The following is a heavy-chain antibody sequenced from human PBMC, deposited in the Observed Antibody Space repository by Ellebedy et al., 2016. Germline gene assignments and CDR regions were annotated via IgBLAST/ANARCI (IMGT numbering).Heavy chain of an antibody. CDR3: AKLVARVRIADFDY. J-gene: IGHJ4*02. V-gene: IGHV3-23*01. Sequence: GESLKISXAASGFTFSSYAMSWVRQAPGKGLEWVSAISGSGGSTYYADSVKGRFTISRDNSKNTLYLQMNSLRAEDTAVYYCAKLVARVRIADFDYWGQGTLVTVSS. D-gene: IGHD3-10*01. CDR1: GFTFSSYA. CDR2: ISGSGGST.